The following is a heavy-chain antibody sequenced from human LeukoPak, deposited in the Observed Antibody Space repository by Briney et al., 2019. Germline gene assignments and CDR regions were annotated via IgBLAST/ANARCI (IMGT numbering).Heavy chain of an antibody. D-gene: IGHD3-16*01. V-gene: IGHV3-33*01. CDR3: ARGGTTGNWFDP. Sequence: PEGSLRLSCVASGFSFNSYAMHWVRQTPGKGLEWVATIWHNGSDHRYVDSVRGRFTISRDNSKDTVYLQMSDVRVEDTAIYHCARGGTTGNWFDPWGQGILVTVSS. CDR2: IWHNGSDH. CDR1: GFSFNSYA. J-gene: IGHJ5*02.